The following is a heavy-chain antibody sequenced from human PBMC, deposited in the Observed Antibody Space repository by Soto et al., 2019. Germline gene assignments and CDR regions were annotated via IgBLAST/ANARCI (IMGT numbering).Heavy chain of an antibody. CDR1: GGSISGGGYY. V-gene: IGHV4-31*03. Sequence: QVQLQESGPGLGKPSQTLSLTCSVSGGSISGGGYYWSWIRQFPGKGLEWIGYIYYGGRTYYTPSLKRRVTISVDTSKNQFDLKLLSVTAADTAVYYCASWLVGASGGMGFWGQGSLVTVSS. CDR3: ASWLVGASGGMGF. D-gene: IGHD1-26*01. CDR2: IYYGGRT. J-gene: IGHJ4*02.